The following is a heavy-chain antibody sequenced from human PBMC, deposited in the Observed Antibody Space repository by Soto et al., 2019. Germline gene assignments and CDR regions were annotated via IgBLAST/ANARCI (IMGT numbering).Heavy chain of an antibody. J-gene: IGHJ2*01. V-gene: IGHV4-34*01. D-gene: IGHD2-15*01. Sequence: QVQLQQWGAGLLKPSETLSLTCAVYGGSFSGFYWSWIRQPPGKGLGWIGEINHSGSTNYNPSLKSRVTISADTSKNQFSLQLSSVTAADTAVYYCVSKLGSCTGGSCNWYFDLWGRGTLVTVSS. CDR3: VSKLGSCTGGSCNWYFDL. CDR1: GGSFSGFY. CDR2: INHSGST.